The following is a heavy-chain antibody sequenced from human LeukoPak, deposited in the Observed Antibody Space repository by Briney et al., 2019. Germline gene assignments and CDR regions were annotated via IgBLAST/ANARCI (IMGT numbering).Heavy chain of an antibody. CDR2: ISAYNGNT. CDR3: ASVHIVVVPAAISRVWFDP. CDR1: GYTFTSYG. D-gene: IGHD2-2*01. Sequence: VASVKVSCKASGYTFTSYGISWVRQAPGQGLEWMGRISAYNGNTNYAQKLQGRVTMTTDTSTSTAYMELRSLRSDDTAVYYCASVHIVVVPAAISRVWFDPWGQGTLVTVSS. J-gene: IGHJ5*02. V-gene: IGHV1-18*01.